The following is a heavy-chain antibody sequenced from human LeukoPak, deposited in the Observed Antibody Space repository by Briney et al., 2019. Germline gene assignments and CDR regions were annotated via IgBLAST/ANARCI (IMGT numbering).Heavy chain of an antibody. V-gene: IGHV1-8*03. D-gene: IGHD3-3*01. CDR1: GYTFTSYD. CDR3: ARVMEGDFWSYDY. J-gene: IGHJ4*02. CDR2: MNPNSGNT. Sequence: PEASVKVSCKASGYTFTSYDINWVRQATGQGLEWMGWMNPNSGNTGYAQKFQGRVTITRNTSISTAYMELSSLRSEDTAVYYCARVMEGDFWSYDYWGQGTLVTVSS.